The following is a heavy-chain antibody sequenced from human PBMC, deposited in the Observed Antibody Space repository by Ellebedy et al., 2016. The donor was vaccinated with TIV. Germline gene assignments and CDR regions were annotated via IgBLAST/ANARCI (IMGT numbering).Heavy chain of an antibody. CDR2: IYYSGST. Sequence: SETLSLTXTVSGGSISSGGYYWSWIRQHPGKGLEWIGYIYYSGSTYYNPSLKSRVTISVDTSKNQFSLKLSSVTAADTAVYYCARRRIIGGGYFDLWGRGTLVTVSS. V-gene: IGHV4-31*03. J-gene: IGHJ2*01. CDR3: ARRRIIGGGYFDL. D-gene: IGHD2-15*01. CDR1: GGSISSGGYY.